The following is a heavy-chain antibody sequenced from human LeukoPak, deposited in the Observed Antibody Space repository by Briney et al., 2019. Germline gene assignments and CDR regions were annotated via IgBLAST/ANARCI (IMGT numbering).Heavy chain of an antibody. Sequence: GGSLRLSCAASGFTFSSYWMHWVRQAPGKGLVWVSRINTDGSSTSYADSVKGRFTISRDNAKNTLYLQMNSLRAEDTAVYYCARRPYYDSSGYYFGLPGLMWEGPNDAFDIWGQGTMATVSS. D-gene: IGHD3-22*01. CDR1: GFTFSSYW. J-gene: IGHJ3*02. V-gene: IGHV3-74*01. CDR3: ARRPYYDSSGYYFGLPGLMWEGPNDAFDI. CDR2: INTDGSST.